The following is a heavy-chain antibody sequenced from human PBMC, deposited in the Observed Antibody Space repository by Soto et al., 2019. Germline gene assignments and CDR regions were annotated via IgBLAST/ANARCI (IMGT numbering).Heavy chain of an antibody. J-gene: IGHJ6*02. CDR2: IIPIFGTA. V-gene: IGHV1-69*01. CDR1: GGTFSSYA. D-gene: IGHD2-2*01. CDR3: ARAPRIVVVPAAKRDGRYYYGMGV. Sequence: QVQLVQSGAEVKKPGSSVKVSCKASGGTFSSYAISWVRQAPGQGLEWMGGIIPIFGTANYAQKFQGRVTTAADQSTSTAYMELSTLGAEDRAVYYCARAPRIVVVPAAKRDGRYYYGMGVWGQGTTVTVCS.